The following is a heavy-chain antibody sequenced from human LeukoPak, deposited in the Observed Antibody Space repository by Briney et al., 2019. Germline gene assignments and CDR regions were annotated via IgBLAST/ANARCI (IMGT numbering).Heavy chain of an antibody. V-gene: IGHV4-38-2*01. CDR3: ASYPRTYYYYMDV. CDR2: IYHSGST. CDR1: GYSLSSGYY. J-gene: IGHJ6*03. Sequence: PSETLSLTCAVSGYSLSSGYYWGWIRPPPGKGLEWIGSIYHSGSTYYNPSLKSRVTISVDTSKNQFSLKLSSVTAADTAVYYCASYPRTYYYYMDVWGKGTTVTVSS.